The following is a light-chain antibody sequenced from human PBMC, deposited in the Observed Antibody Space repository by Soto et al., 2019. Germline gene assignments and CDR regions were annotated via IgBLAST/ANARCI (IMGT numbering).Light chain of an antibody. CDR2: GAS. Sequence: EIVLPQSPGTLSLSPGERATLSCRASQTISSTFLAWYRQRPGQAARLLLYGASSRATGIPDRLSGRGSETDFTLTIGSLEPEDSAVYYWQQWKNWPPLTFGQGTRLE. CDR1: QTISSTF. V-gene: IGKV3D-20*02. CDR3: QQWKNWPPLT. J-gene: IGKJ5*01.